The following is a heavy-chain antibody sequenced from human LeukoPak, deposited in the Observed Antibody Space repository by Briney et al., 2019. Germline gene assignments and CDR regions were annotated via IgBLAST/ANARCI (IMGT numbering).Heavy chain of an antibody. Sequence: GGSLRLSCAAPEFTFDDYGMSWVRQAPGKGLEWVSGINWNGGSTGYADSVKGRFTISRDNAKNSLYLQMNSLRAEDTALYYCAKQTTDGYSPFDYWGQGTLVTVSS. CDR2: INWNGGST. CDR3: AKQTTDGYSPFDY. J-gene: IGHJ4*02. D-gene: IGHD5-24*01. V-gene: IGHV3-20*04. CDR1: EFTFDDYG.